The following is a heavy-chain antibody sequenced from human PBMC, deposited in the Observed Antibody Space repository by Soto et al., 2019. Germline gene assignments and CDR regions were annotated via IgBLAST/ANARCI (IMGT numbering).Heavy chain of an antibody. Sequence: SETLSLTCTVSGGSISSYYWSWIRQPAGKGLEWIGRIYTSGSTNYNPSLKSRVTMSVDTSKNQFSLKLSSVTAADTAVYYCARDVQYCTNGVCPGDWLDPWGQGTLVTVYS. CDR2: IYTSGST. J-gene: IGHJ5*02. CDR3: ARDVQYCTNGVCPGDWLDP. D-gene: IGHD2-8*01. V-gene: IGHV4-4*07. CDR1: GGSISSYY.